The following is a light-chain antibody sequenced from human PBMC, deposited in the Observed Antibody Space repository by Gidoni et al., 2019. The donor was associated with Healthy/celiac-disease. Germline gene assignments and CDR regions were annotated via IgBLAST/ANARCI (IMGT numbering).Light chain of an antibody. Sequence: IQMTQSPSTLSAAVGDRVTITCRARQSISSWLDWYQQKPGKAPKLLIYDATSLESGVPSRFSGSGSGTEITLTISSLQPDDLATYYCQQYNSYSWTFGQGTKVEIK. CDR1: QSISSW. CDR2: DAT. V-gene: IGKV1-5*01. J-gene: IGKJ1*01. CDR3: QQYNSYSWT.